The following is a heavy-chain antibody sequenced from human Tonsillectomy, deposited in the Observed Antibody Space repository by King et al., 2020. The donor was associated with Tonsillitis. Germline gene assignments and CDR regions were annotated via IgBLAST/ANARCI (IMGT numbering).Heavy chain of an antibody. Sequence: QLVQSGAEVKKPGASVKVSCKASGYTFTSYGISWVRQAPGQGLEWMGWISAYNGNTNYAQKLQGRVTMTTDTSTSTAYMELRSLRSDDTAVYYCAVVLRFLEWRPARGDLDAFDIWGQGTMVTVSS. J-gene: IGHJ3*02. CDR3: AVVLRFLEWRPARGDLDAFDI. V-gene: IGHV1-18*01. CDR2: ISAYNGNT. CDR1: GYTFTSYG. D-gene: IGHD3-3*01.